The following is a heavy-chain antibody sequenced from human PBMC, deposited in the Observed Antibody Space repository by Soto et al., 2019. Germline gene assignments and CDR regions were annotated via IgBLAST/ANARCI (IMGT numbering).Heavy chain of an antibody. Sequence: SVKVSCKAPGGTFSSYAISWVRQAPGQGLEWMGGIIPIFGTANYAQKFQGRVTITADESTSTAYMELSSLRSEDTAIYYCVRSVILSGGSYKGLIRLHYFDTWGPGTLVPVS. V-gene: IGHV1-69*13. CDR2: IIPIFGTA. CDR3: VRSVILSGGSYKGLIRLHYFDT. D-gene: IGHD3-3*01. J-gene: IGHJ4*02. CDR1: GGTFSSYA.